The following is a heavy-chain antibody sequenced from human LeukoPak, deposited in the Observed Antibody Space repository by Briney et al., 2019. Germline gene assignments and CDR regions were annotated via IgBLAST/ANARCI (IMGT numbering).Heavy chain of an antibody. CDR1: GGSISSYY. J-gene: IGHJ5*02. CDR3: VGRISPNWFDP. CDR2: VYYSGNT. V-gene: IGHV4-59*01. Sequence: PSETLSLTCTVAGGSISSYYWTWIRQPPGKGLELIGYVYYSGNTNYNPSLKSRVTISIDTSKHQFSLILSSLTAADTAVYYCVGRISPNWFDPWGQGTLVTVSS.